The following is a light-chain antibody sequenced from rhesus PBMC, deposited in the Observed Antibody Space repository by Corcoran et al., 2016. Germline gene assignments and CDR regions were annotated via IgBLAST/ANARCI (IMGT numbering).Light chain of an antibody. J-gene: IGKJ2*01. CDR2: KAS. Sequence: DIQMTQSPSSLSASVGDTVTITCRASQSISNWLDWYQQKPGKAPKLLIYKASSLQSGVPSRFSVSGSGTEFTLTISSLQPEDFATYYCLQYSSSPYSFGQGTKVEIK. V-gene: IGKV1-22*01. CDR1: QSISNW. CDR3: LQYSSSPYS.